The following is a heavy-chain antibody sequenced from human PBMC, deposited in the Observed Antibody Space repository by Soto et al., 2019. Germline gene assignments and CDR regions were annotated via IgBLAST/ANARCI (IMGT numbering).Heavy chain of an antibody. V-gene: IGHV3-23*01. Sequence: GGSLRLSCAASGFTFSSYAMSWVRQAPGKGLEWVSTISGSGGSTYYPDSVKGRFTISRDNSKNTVYLQMNSLRAEDAAVYYCAKEKTSGYYLFDYWGQGTLVTVSS. J-gene: IGHJ4*02. D-gene: IGHD3-22*01. CDR1: GFTFSSYA. CDR3: AKEKTSGYYLFDY. CDR2: ISGSGGST.